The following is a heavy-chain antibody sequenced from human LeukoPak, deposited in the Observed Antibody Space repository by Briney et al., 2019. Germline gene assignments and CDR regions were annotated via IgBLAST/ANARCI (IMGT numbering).Heavy chain of an antibody. V-gene: IGHV1-69*04. Sequence: SVKVSCKASGGTFSSYAISWVRQAPGQGLEWMGRIIPILGIANYAQKFQGRVTITADKSTSTAYMELSSLRSEDTAVYYCATDLSYSSSWYRADYWGQGTLVTVSS. D-gene: IGHD6-13*01. J-gene: IGHJ4*02. CDR3: ATDLSYSSSWYRADY. CDR1: GGTFSSYA. CDR2: IIPILGIA.